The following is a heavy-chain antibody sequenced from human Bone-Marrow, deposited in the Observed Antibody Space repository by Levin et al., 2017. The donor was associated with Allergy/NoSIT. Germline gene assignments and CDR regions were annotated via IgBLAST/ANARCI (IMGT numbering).Heavy chain of an antibody. CDR2: MNPSNGDT. CDR3: ARNPPKTGWFDP. J-gene: IGHJ5*02. Sequence: ASVKVSCKASGYTFINYDINWVRQAAGQGFEWLGWMNPSNGDTGYAQKFQGRVTLTRDSSISTAYMELTSLESDDTAVYYCARNPPKTGWFDPWGQGTLVIVSS. V-gene: IGHV1-8*01. CDR1: GYTFINYD.